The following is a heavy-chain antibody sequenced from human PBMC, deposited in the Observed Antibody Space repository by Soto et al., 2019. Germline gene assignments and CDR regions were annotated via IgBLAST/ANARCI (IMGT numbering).Heavy chain of an antibody. CDR1: GGSFSGYY. J-gene: IGHJ5*02. D-gene: IGHD3-10*01. Sequence: QVQLQQWGAGLLKPSETLSLTCAVYGGSFSGYYWSWIRQPPGKGLEWIGEINHSGSTNYNPSLKSRVTISVDTSKYQFSLKLSSVTAADTAVYYCARSAMVRGVIKMFWFDPWGQGTLVTVSS. V-gene: IGHV4-34*01. CDR3: ARSAMVRGVIKMFWFDP. CDR2: INHSGST.